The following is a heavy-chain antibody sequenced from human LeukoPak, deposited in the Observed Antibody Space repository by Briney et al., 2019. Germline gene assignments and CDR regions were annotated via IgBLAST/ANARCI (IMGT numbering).Heavy chain of an antibody. J-gene: IGHJ3*02. Sequence: GGSLRLSCAGSGFIFSNYVLHCVRQSPDKGVEWLALISADGNPKFYADSVKGRFTISRDDSKNTLFLQMNSLGPDDTALYHCAGGIDLWVWAFENWGQGTMVTVS. CDR3: AGGIDLWVWAFEN. CDR2: ISADGNPK. CDR1: GFIFSNYV. V-gene: IGHV3-30*04. D-gene: IGHD3-3*01.